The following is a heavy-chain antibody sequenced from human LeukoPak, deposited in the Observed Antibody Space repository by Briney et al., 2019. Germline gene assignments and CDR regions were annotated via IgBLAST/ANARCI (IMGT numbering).Heavy chain of an antibody. CDR2: IYPGDSDT. J-gene: IGHJ6*02. V-gene: IGHV5-51*01. Sequence: GESLKISCKGSGYSFTNYWIGWVRQMAGKGLEWMGIIYPGDSDTRYSPSFQGQVTISADKSISTAYLQWSSLKASDTAMYYCARRGTAVTGYYYYGMDVWGQGTTVTVSS. CDR3: ARRGTAVTGYYYYGMDV. D-gene: IGHD4-23*01. CDR1: GYSFTNYW.